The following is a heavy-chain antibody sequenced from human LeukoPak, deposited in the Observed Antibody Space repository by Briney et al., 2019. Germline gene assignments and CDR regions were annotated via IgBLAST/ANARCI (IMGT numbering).Heavy chain of an antibody. CDR3: VKGMEDYDILTGVLDV. Sequence: GGSLRLSCSASGFTSSTYAMHWVRQAPGKGLEYVSAISTNGGSTYYADSVRGRFTISRDNSKNTLYLQMSSLRPEDTAVYYCVKGMEDYDILTGVLDVWGQGTTVTVSS. J-gene: IGHJ6*02. CDR2: ISTNGGST. CDR1: GFTSSTYA. D-gene: IGHD3-9*01. V-gene: IGHV3-64D*06.